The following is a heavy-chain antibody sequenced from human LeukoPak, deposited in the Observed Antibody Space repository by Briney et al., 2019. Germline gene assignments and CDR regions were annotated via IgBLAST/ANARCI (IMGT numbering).Heavy chain of an antibody. V-gene: IGHV4-30-2*01. Sequence: PSETLSLTCAVSGGSISSGGYSWSWIRQPPGKGLEWIGYIYHSGSTYYNPSLKSRVTISVDRSKNQFSLKLSSVTAADTAVYYCARGEVVPAAVAFDIWGQGTMVTVSS. CDR3: ARGEVVPAAVAFDI. CDR1: GGSISSGGYS. CDR2: IYHSGST. J-gene: IGHJ3*02. D-gene: IGHD2-2*01.